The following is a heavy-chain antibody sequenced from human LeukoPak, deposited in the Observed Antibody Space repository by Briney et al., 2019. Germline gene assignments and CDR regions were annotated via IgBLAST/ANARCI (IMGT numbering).Heavy chain of an antibody. Sequence: GGSLRLSCAASGFTFSSYGMHWVRQAPGKGLEWVAFIRYDGSNKYYADSVKGRFTISRDNSKNTLYLQMNSLRAEDTAVYYCAKGGYYDSSGYYYFDYWGQGTLVTVSS. D-gene: IGHD3-22*01. V-gene: IGHV3-30*02. CDR2: IRYDGSNK. J-gene: IGHJ4*02. CDR3: AKGGYYDSSGYYYFDY. CDR1: GFTFSSYG.